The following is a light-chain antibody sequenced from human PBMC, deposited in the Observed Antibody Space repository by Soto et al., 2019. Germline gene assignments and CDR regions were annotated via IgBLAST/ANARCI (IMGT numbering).Light chain of an antibody. V-gene: IGLV1-44*01. CDR3: AEWDDSLNGVV. CDR2: SNN. CDR1: SSNIGSNT. J-gene: IGLJ2*01. Sequence: QSALTQPPSASGTPGQRVTISCSGSSSNIGSNTVNWYQHLPGTAPKLLIYSNNQRPSGVPDRFSGSKSGTSASLAISGLQSEDEADYYCAEWDDSLNGVVFGGGTKVTVL.